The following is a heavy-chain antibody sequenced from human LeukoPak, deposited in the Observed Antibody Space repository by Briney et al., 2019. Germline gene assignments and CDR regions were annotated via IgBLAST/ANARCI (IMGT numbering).Heavy chain of an antibody. J-gene: IGHJ6*02. CDR1: GGTFSSYA. CDR3: ASAAAPYYYYYGMDV. Sequence: ASVKVSCKASGGTFSSYAISWVRHAPGQGLEWMGRVIPILGIANYAQKFQGRVTITADKSTSTAYMELSSLRSEDTAVYYCASAAAPYYYYYGMDVWGQGTTVTVSS. CDR2: VIPILGIA. D-gene: IGHD6-13*01. V-gene: IGHV1-69*04.